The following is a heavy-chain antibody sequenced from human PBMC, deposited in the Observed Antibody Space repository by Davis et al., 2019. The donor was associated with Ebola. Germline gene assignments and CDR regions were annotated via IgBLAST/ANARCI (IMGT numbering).Heavy chain of an antibody. J-gene: IGHJ4*02. Sequence: PGGSLRLSCAASGFTFSSYSMNWVRQAPGKGLEWIGSIYYRGNTFYNPPLKSRVTISVDTSKNQISLKMSSVTAADTAVYYCASPPVLYSSSPNPDYWGQGTLVTVSS. CDR3: ASPPVLYSSSPNPDY. D-gene: IGHD6-13*01. CDR2: IYYRGNT. CDR1: GFTFSSYSMN. V-gene: IGHV4-59*05.